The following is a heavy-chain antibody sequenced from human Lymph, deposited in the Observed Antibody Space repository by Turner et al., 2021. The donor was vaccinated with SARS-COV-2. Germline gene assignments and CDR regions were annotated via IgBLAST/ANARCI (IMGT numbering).Heavy chain of an antibody. CDR1: GGSISSSSHY. D-gene: IGHD3-10*01. CDR3: ARLVRRAEYYLDY. V-gene: IGHV4-39*01. J-gene: IGHJ4*02. CDR2: IYYSGSN. Sequence: QLQLQESGPGLVKPSETLSLTCTVPGGSISSSSHYWAWIRLPPGRGLEWIGHIYYSGSNYYNPSLKSRVTITVDTSKNQFSLKLSSVTAADTAVYYCARLVRRAEYYLDYWGQGTLVTVSS.